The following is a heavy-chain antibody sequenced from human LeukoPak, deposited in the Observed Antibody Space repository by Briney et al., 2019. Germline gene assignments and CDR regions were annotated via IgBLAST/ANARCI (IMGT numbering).Heavy chain of an antibody. J-gene: IGHJ4*02. CDR3: ARIMKAYYGSGSYYNSIFDY. D-gene: IGHD3-10*01. CDR1: GGPFSGYY. V-gene: IGHV3-7*01. CDR2: IKQDGSEK. Sequence: ETLSLTCAVYGGPFSGYYWSWIRQSPGKGLEWVANIKQDGSEKYYVDSVKGRFTISRDNAKNSLYLQMKSLRTEDTAVYYCARIMKAYYGSGSYYNSIFDYWGQGTLVTVSS.